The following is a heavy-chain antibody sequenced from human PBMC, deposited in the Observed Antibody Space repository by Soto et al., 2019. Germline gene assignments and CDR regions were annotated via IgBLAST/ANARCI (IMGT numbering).Heavy chain of an antibody. J-gene: IGHJ6*02. V-gene: IGHV1-8*01. CDR1: GYTFSPYD. D-gene: IGHD3-16*01. CDR2: MNPNSGNT. Sequence: QVQLVQSGAEVKKPGASVKVSCKASGYTFSPYDINWVRQATGQGLEWMGWMNPNSGNTGYAQKFQGRXXMXRXXSISTDYMELSSLRSEDTAVYYCASDTRRGGGMDVWGQGTTVTVSS. CDR3: ASDTRRGGGMDV.